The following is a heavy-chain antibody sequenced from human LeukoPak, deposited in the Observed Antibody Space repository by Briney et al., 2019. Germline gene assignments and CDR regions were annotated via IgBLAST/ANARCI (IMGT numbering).Heavy chain of an antibody. D-gene: IGHD2-8*02. CDR1: GFTFTNYA. CDR2: IFPSGGEI. J-gene: IGHJ4*02. Sequence: GGSLRLSCAASGFTFTNYAMTWVRQAPGKGLEWVSSIFPSGGEIHYADSVGGRFTISRDNSKSTLSLQMNSLRAEDTAIYYCATYRQVLLPFESWGQGTLVTVSS. CDR3: ATYRQVLLPFES. V-gene: IGHV3-23*01.